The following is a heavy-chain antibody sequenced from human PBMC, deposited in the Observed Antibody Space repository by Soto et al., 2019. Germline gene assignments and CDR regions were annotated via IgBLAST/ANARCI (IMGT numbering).Heavy chain of an antibody. V-gene: IGHV1-69*13. D-gene: IGHD6-19*01. CDR1: GGNFSSRC. CDR2: IMPLFGTT. CDR3: ARVSGRGWYNWFDP. Sequence: SVNVSCKSSGGNFSSRCISWVRQAPGQGLEFMGGIMPLFGTTNYAQKFRGRVTITADEPTSTVYMELRSLRSEDTAVYYCARVSGRGWYNWFDPWGQGTPVTVAS. J-gene: IGHJ5*02.